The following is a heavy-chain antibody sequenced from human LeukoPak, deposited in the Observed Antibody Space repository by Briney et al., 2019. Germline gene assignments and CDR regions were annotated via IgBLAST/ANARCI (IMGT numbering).Heavy chain of an antibody. D-gene: IGHD3-22*01. V-gene: IGHV5-51*01. J-gene: IGHJ4*02. CDR1: GYSFTGYW. CDR2: IYPGDSDT. CDR3: ARRTYYYDSSGYYLDY. Sequence: KPGESLKISCKGSGYSFTGYWIGWVRQMPGKGLEWMGIIYPGDSDTRYSPSFQGQVTISADKSISTAYLQWSSLKASDTAMYYCARRTYYYDSSGYYLDYWGQGTLVTVSS.